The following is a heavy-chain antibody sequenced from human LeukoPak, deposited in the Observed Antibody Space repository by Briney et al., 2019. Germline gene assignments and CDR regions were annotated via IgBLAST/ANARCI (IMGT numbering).Heavy chain of an antibody. CDR1: GYTFTSYD. D-gene: IGHD3-22*01. CDR3: ARYYYDSSGYYRTYYFDY. V-gene: IGHV1-8*01. CDR2: TNPNSGNT. Sequence: ASVKVSCKASGYTFTSYDINWVRQATGQGLEWMGWTNPNSGNTGYAQKFQGRVTMTRNTSISTAYMELSSLRSEDTAVYYCARYYYDSSGYYRTYYFDYWGQGTLVTVSS. J-gene: IGHJ4*02.